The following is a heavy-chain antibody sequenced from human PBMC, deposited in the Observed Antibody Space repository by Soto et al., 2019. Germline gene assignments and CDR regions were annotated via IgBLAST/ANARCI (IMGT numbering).Heavy chain of an antibody. CDR2: IIPIFGTA. CDR1: GGTFSSYA. Sequence: QVQLVQSGAEVKKPGPSVKVACKASGGTFSSYAISWVRQAPGQGLEWMGGIIPIFGTADYAQKFQGRVTITADESTSTAYMELSSLRSEDTAVYYCARAVAGGVYYYYGMDVWGQGTTVTVSS. D-gene: IGHD6-19*01. V-gene: IGHV1-69*12. CDR3: ARAVAGGVYYYYGMDV. J-gene: IGHJ6*02.